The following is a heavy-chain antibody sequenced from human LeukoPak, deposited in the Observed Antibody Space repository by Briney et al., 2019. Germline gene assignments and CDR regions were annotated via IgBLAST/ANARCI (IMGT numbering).Heavy chain of an antibody. J-gene: IGHJ4*02. CDR1: GFTFSDYD. Sequence: GGSLRLSCAASGFTFSDYDMHWVRQATGKGLKWVSAIGTAGDTYYTGSVKGRFTISRENAKNSLYLQMNSLRAGDTAVYYCARVAKERVGGVYYFDYWGQGTLVTVSS. CDR3: ARVAKERVGGVYYFDY. CDR2: IGTAGDT. D-gene: IGHD1-1*01. V-gene: IGHV3-13*01.